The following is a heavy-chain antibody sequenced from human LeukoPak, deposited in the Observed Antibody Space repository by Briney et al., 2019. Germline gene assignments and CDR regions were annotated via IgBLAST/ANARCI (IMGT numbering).Heavy chain of an antibody. D-gene: IGHD3-3*01. CDR2: FYHSGST. J-gene: IGHJ4*02. CDR3: ARLPYDFWSGNFDY. V-gene: IGHV4-38-2*01. CDR1: GFSISSGYY. Sequence: SETLSLTCAVSGFSISSGYYWGWIRQPPGMGLEWIGIFYHSGSTYYNPSLKSRVTISVDTSKDQFSLKLTSVTAADTAVYYCARLPYDFWSGNFDYWGQGTLVTVSS.